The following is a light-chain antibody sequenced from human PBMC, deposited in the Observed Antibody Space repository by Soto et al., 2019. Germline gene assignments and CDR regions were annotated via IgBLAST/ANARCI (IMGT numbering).Light chain of an antibody. CDR2: GTS. V-gene: IGKV3-20*01. CDR1: QTIGRNY. CDR3: QQYASSPLLT. Sequence: EIVLTQSPGTLSLSPGETATLSCRASQTIGRNYLAWYQQKPGQAPRLLIFGTSTRATGIPDRFSGSGSGPDFTLSISRLEPEDFAVYCCQQYASSPLLTFGGGTKVEIK. J-gene: IGKJ4*01.